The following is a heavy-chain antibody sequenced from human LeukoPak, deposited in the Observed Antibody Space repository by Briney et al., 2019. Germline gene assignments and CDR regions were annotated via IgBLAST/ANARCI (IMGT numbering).Heavy chain of an antibody. J-gene: IGHJ3*02. V-gene: IGHV3-33*01. CDR3: ARDGGSSGYHDALDI. CDR1: GFTFSSYG. CDR2: IWYDGRNK. D-gene: IGHD3-22*01. Sequence: GGSLRLSCAASGFTFSSYGMHWVRQAPGRGLEWVALIWYDGRNKYYADSVKGRVTISRDNSKNTLSLQLNSLRDEDTAVYYCARDGGSSGYHDALDIWGQGTMVTVSA.